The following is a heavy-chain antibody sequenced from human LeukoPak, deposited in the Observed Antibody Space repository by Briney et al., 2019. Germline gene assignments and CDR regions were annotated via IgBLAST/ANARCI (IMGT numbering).Heavy chain of an antibody. V-gene: IGHV3-23*01. Sequence: GGSLRLSCAASGFTFSSYAMSWVRQAPGKGLEWVSAISGSGGSTYYADSVKGRFTISRDNSKNTLYLQVNSLRAEDTAVYYCAKDRDGYNDAFDIWGQGTMVTVSS. CDR1: GFTFSSYA. J-gene: IGHJ3*02. CDR3: AKDRDGYNDAFDI. CDR2: ISGSGGST. D-gene: IGHD5-24*01.